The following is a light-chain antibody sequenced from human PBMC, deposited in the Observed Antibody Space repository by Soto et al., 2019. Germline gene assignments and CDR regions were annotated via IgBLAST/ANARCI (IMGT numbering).Light chain of an antibody. Sequence: EVVMTQSPATLSVSPGERATLSCRASQSVTSNYLAWYQQKPGQAPRLLIYGVSSRATGVPDRFSGSGSGTDFTLTISRLEPEDFAVYYCQQRSNWPRAFGPGTKVDIK. CDR2: GVS. CDR1: QSVTSNY. CDR3: QQRSNWPRA. V-gene: IGKV3D-20*02. J-gene: IGKJ3*01.